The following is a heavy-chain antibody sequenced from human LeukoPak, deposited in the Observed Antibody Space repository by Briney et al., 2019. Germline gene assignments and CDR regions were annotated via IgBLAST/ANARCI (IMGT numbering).Heavy chain of an antibody. CDR3: ARDGINWSPGVFIDY. V-gene: IGHV3-30-3*01. J-gene: IGHJ4*02. D-gene: IGHD1-1*01. CDR2: ISYDGSNK. Sequence: GGSLRLSCAASGFPFSSYDIYWVRRAPGKGLEWVAVISYDGSNKYYADSVKGRFTISRDNSKNTLYLQMNSLRAEDTAVYYCARDGINWSPGVFIDYWGQGTLVTVSS. CDR1: GFPFSSYD.